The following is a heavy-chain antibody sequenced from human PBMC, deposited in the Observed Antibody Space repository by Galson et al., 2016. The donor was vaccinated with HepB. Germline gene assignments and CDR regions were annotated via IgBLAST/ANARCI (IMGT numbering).Heavy chain of an antibody. CDR3: VHTDVVSLGGAWRGSYYVDS. Sequence: PALVKPTQTLTLTCTFSGFSLSSRGVGVGWVRQPPGQALEWLAVIYWDDDKRYSPSLQSRLSITRDISKAQVVLKMTNVDPVDTATYYCVHTDVVSLGGAWRGSYYVDSWGQGTVVTVSS. CDR2: IYWDDDK. D-gene: IGHD3-16*01. V-gene: IGHV2-5*02. J-gene: IGHJ4*02. CDR1: GFSLSSRGVG.